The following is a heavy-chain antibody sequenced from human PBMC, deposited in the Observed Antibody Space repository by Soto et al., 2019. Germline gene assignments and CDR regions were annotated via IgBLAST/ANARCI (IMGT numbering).Heavy chain of an antibody. CDR3: ARQWGTIFGLVTPLDMDV. J-gene: IGHJ6*03. D-gene: IGHD3-3*01. V-gene: IGHV3-66*04. CDR2: IYSGGST. CDR1: GFTVSSNY. Sequence: GGSLKLSCAASGFTVSSNYISLVRQAPGKGLEWGSVIYSGGSTYYADCVKGRFTIYRDNSKNKLYLQMNSLRAEDTAVYYCARQWGTIFGLVTPLDMDVWGKGTTVTVSS.